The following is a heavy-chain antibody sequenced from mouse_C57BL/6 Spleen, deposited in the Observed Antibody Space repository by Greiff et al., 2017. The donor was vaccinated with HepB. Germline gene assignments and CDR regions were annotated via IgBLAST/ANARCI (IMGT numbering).Heavy chain of an antibody. J-gene: IGHJ4*01. CDR1: GYTFTSYW. CDR3: ARGLLLRGAMDY. Sequence: QVQLQQPGAELVMPGASVKLSCKASGYTFTSYWMHWVKQRPGQGLEWIGEIDPSDSYTNYNQKFKGKSTLTVYKSSSTAYMQLSSLTSEDSAVYYCARGLLLRGAMDYWGQGTSVTVSS. CDR2: IDPSDSYT. V-gene: IGHV1-69*01. D-gene: IGHD1-1*01.